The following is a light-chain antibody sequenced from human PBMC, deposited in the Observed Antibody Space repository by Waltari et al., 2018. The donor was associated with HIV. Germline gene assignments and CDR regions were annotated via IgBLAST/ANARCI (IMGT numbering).Light chain of an antibody. Sequence: DIQMTQSPSTLSASVGDRVTITCRASQSISSWLAWYQQKPGKAPKLVIYKASNLEIGVPSRCSGSGSGTEFTLTISCLQPDDFATYYCLQYKTYSRTFGQGTRVEIK. CDR2: KAS. CDR3: LQYKTYSRT. CDR1: QSISSW. V-gene: IGKV1-5*03. J-gene: IGKJ1*01.